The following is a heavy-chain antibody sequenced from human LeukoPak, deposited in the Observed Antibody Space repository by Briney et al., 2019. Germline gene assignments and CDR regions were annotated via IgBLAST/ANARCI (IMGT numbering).Heavy chain of an antibody. CDR2: IKSKAAGGTT. D-gene: IGHD1-26*01. V-gene: IGHV3-15*01. Sequence: GGSLRLSCAASGFTFSNAWMTWVRQAPGKGLEWVGRIKSKAAGGTTDYAAPVKGRFTISRDDSKNTLYLQMNSLKTEDTAVYYCTTGESMVGTSIHVRWADWGQGALVTVSS. J-gene: IGHJ4*02. CDR3: TTGESMVGTSIHVRWAD. CDR1: GFTFSNAW.